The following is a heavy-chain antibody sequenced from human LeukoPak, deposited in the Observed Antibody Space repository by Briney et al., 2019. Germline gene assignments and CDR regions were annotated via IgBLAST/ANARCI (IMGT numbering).Heavy chain of an antibody. Sequence: ASVKVSCKASGYTFTSYYMHWVRQAPGQGLEWMGIINPSGGTTTYAQKFQGRVTMTRDSSTSTVYMELSSLRSEDTAVYYCAIALAGEEVDYWGQGTLVTVSS. CDR1: GYTFTSYY. D-gene: IGHD6-19*01. CDR3: AIALAGEEVDY. J-gene: IGHJ4*02. CDR2: INPSGGTT. V-gene: IGHV1-46*01.